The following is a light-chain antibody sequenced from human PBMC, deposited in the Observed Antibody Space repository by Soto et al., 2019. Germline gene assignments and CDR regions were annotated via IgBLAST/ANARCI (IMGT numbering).Light chain of an antibody. Sequence: QSVLPQPPSVSAAPGQKVTISCSGSSSNIGNNYVSWFQQLPGAAPRLLMYDDYNRPSVIPDRFSGSKSGTSATLGITGLQAGDEADYYCATWESSLSAVVFGGGTQLTVL. V-gene: IGLV1-51*01. CDR1: SSNIGNNY. CDR2: DDY. J-gene: IGLJ2*01. CDR3: ATWESSLSAVV.